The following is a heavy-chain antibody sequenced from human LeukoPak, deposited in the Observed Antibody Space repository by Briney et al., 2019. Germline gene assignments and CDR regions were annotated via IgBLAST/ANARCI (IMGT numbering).Heavy chain of an antibody. CDR2: INKVGSEK. D-gene: IGHD2-15*01. V-gene: IGHV3-7*01. CDR3: VIELVVGVAEYFQY. Sequence: PGGSLRLSCAASGFTFSNFWMAWIRHAPGGGLEWVANINKVGSEKYYVDSVRGRFTISRDNAKNSLYLQMNSLGAEDTAVYYCVIELVVGVAEYFQYWGQGTLVTVSS. CDR1: GFTFSNFW. J-gene: IGHJ1*01.